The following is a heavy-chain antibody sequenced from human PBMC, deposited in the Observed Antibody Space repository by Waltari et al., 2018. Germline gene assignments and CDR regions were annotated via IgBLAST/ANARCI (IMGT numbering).Heavy chain of an antibody. CDR2: IYSGGST. J-gene: IGHJ4*02. CDR3: ARDGLYCSSTSCSRI. V-gene: IGHV3-53*02. Sequence: EVQLVETGGGLIQPGGSLRLSCAASGFTVSSNYMSWVRQAPGKGLEWVSVIYSGGSTYYADSVKGRFTISRDNTKNTLYLQMNSRRAEDAAVYYGARDGLYCSSTSCSRIWGQGTLVIVSS. CDR1: GFTVSSNY. D-gene: IGHD2-2*01.